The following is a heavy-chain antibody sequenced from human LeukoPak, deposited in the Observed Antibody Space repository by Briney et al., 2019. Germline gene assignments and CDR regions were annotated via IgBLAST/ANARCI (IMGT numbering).Heavy chain of an antibody. CDR1: GFTFSSYS. V-gene: IGHV3-48*01. CDR3: ARDQGSSWPY. CDR2: ISSSSSTI. J-gene: IGHJ4*02. D-gene: IGHD6-13*01. Sequence: GGSLRLSCAASGFTFSSYSMNWVRQAPGKGLKWVSFISSSSSTIYYADSVKGRFTISRDNAKNSLFLQMNSLRAEDTAVYYCARDQGSSWPYWGQGTLVTVSS.